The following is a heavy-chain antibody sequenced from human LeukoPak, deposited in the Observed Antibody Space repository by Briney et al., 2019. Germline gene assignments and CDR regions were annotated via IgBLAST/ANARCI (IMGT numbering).Heavy chain of an antibody. J-gene: IGHJ6*04. D-gene: IGHD2-2*01. CDR1: GFTFSSYA. CDR2: ISGSGGST. Sequence: GGSLRLSCAASGFTFSSYAMSWVRQAPGKGLEWVSAISGSGGSTYYADSVKGRFTISRDNSKNTLYPQMNSLRAEDTAVYYCTKGGAKYCSSTSCYLMDVWGKGTTVTVSS. V-gene: IGHV3-23*01. CDR3: TKGGAKYCSSTSCYLMDV.